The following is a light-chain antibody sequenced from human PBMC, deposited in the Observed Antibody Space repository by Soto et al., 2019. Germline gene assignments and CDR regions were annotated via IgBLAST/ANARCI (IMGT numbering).Light chain of an antibody. CDR1: RSDVGAYNY. CDR3: SSFTSRFTFA. Sequence: QSVLTQPASVSGSPRQSIAISCTGTRSDVGAYNYVSWYQQHPGKAPKLMISEVTNRPSGVSDRFSGSKSGNTASLTISGLQAEDEADYYCSSFTSRFTFAFRTGTKVTVL. V-gene: IGLV2-14*01. CDR2: EVT. J-gene: IGLJ1*01.